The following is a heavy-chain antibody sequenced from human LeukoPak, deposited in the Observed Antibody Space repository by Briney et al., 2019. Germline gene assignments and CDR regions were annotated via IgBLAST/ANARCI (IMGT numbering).Heavy chain of an antibody. J-gene: IGHJ5*02. D-gene: IGHD6-13*01. CDR2: INPNSGGT. Sequence: ASVKDSCKASGYTFTGYYMHWVRQAPGQGLEWMGWINPNSGGTNYAQKFQGRVTKTRDTSISTAYMELSRLRSDDTAVYYCARDLAGVSSFDPWGQGTLVTVSS. V-gene: IGHV1-2*02. CDR1: GYTFTGYY. CDR3: ARDLAGVSSFDP.